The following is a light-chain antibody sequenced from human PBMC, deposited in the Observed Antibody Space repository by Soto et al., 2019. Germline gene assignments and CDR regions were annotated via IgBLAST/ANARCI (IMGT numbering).Light chain of an antibody. CDR2: DAS. CDR3: QQLNSYPIT. J-gene: IGKJ5*01. Sequence: DIQMTQSPSTVSSSVGVRVTISCRASQSISSWLAWYQQKPGKAPKLLIYDASSLESGVPSRFSGSGSGTEFTLTISSLQPEDFATYYCQQLNSYPITFGQGTRLEIK. V-gene: IGKV1-5*01. CDR1: QSISSW.